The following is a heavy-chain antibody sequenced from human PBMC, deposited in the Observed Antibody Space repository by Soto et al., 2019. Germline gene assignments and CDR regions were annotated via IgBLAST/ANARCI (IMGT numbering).Heavy chain of an antibody. D-gene: IGHD6-6*01. Sequence: QVQLQESGPGLVKPSQTLSLTCTVSGGSISSGGYFWSWIRQHPGKGLEWIGFIYYSGSTYYNPSLQSRVTLSADQTKTQSPLKLRSVTAADTAVYYCAREGAAPYYYYGMDVWGQGTTVTVSS. CDR2: IYYSGST. CDR3: AREGAAPYYYYGMDV. CDR1: GGSISSGGYF. V-gene: IGHV4-31*03. J-gene: IGHJ6*02.